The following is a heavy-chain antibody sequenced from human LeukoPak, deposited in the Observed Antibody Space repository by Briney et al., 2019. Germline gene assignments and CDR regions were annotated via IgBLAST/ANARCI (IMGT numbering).Heavy chain of an antibody. CDR2: ISSSSSYI. J-gene: IGHJ6*03. CDR1: GFTFSTYS. CDR3: AGAPANWGSHYYYYYMDV. Sequence: GGSLRLSCAASGFTFSTYSMNWVCQAPGKGLEWVSSISSSSSYIYYADSVRGRFTISRDNAKNSLFLQMNSLRAEDTAVYYCAGAPANWGSHYYYYYMDVWGKGTTVTVSS. D-gene: IGHD7-27*01. V-gene: IGHV3-21*01.